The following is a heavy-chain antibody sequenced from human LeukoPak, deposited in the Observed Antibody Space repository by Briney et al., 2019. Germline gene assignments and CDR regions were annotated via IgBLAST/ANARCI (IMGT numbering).Heavy chain of an antibody. D-gene: IGHD1-26*01. Sequence: ASVKVSCKASGYTFTSYDINWVRQATGQGLEWMGWMNPNSGNTGYAQKFQGRVTMTRDTSISTAYMELSRLRSDDTAVYYCARETMGATGYWGQGTLVTVSS. CDR3: ARETMGATGY. CDR1: GYTFTSYD. V-gene: IGHV1-8*02. J-gene: IGHJ4*02. CDR2: MNPNSGNT.